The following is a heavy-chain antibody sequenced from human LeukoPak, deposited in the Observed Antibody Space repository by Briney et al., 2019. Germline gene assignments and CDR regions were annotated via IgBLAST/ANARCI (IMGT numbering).Heavy chain of an antibody. D-gene: IGHD3-22*01. J-gene: IGHJ4*02. CDR3: AKDGDYYDSSGYIDY. Sequence: PGRSLRLSCALSGFTFSSYGMHWVRQAPGKGLEWVAVIWYDGSNKYYADSVKGRFTISRDNSKNTLYLQMNSLSAEDTAVYYCAKDGDYYDSSGYIDYWGQGTLVTVSS. CDR2: IWYDGSNK. CDR1: GFTFSSYG. V-gene: IGHV3-33*06.